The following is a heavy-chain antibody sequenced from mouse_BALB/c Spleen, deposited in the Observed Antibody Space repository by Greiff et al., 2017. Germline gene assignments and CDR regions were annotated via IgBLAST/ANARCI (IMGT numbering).Heavy chain of an antibody. V-gene: IGHV1-69*02. CDR3: TKGNYRYDGSSWFAY. Sequence: QVQLQQPGAELVRPGASVKLSCKASGYTFTSYWINWVKQRPGQGLEWIGNIYPSDSYTNYNQKFKDKATLTVDKSSSTAYMQLSSPTSEDSAVYYCTKGNYRYDGSSWFAYWGQGTLVTVSA. D-gene: IGHD2-14*01. J-gene: IGHJ3*01. CDR2: IYPSDSYT. CDR1: GYTFTSYW.